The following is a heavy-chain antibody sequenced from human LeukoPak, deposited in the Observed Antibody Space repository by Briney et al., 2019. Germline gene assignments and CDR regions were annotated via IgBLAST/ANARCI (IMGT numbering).Heavy chain of an antibody. Sequence: GGSLRLSCAASGFTFSSYAMHWVRQAPGKGLEYVSAINSNGGSTYYANSVKGRFTISRDNSKNTLYLQMGSLRAEDMAVYYCAREINPYSYHYGMDVWGQGTTVTVSS. CDR1: GFTFSSYA. V-gene: IGHV3-64*01. D-gene: IGHD3-16*01. CDR3: AREINPYSYHYGMDV. J-gene: IGHJ6*02. CDR2: INSNGGST.